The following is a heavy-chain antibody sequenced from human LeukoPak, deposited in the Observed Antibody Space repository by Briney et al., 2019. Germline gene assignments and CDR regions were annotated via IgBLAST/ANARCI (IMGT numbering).Heavy chain of an antibody. CDR2: INHSGST. V-gene: IGHV4-34*01. CDR3: ARGRGSGVRGFQH. Sequence: PSETLSLTCAVYGGSFSGYYWSWIRQPPGKGLEWIGEINHSGSTNYNPSLKCRVTISVDTSKNQFSLKLSSVTAADTAVYYCARGRGSGVRGFQHWGQGTLVTVSS. CDR1: GGSFSGYY. D-gene: IGHD2-15*01. J-gene: IGHJ1*01.